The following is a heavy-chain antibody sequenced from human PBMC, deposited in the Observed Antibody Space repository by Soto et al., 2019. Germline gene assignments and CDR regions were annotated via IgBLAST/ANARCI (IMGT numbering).Heavy chain of an antibody. CDR2: NSDSSRGVI. D-gene: IGHD2-15*01. Sequence: GGSLRLSCAASGFTLSTYSMQWVRQAPGKGPEWVSYNSDSSRGVIFYAESVKGRFTISRDNAKNSLYLQMNSLRADDSAVYYCARGCSGACWFDDWGQGTPVTVSS. V-gene: IGHV3-48*04. CDR1: GFTLSTYS. CDR3: ARGCSGACWFDD. J-gene: IGHJ4*02.